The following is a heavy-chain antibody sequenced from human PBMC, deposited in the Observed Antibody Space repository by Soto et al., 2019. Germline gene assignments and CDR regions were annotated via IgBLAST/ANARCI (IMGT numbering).Heavy chain of an antibody. V-gene: IGHV2-5*02. CDR1: GFSLSTSGVG. D-gene: IGHD6-13*01. CDR3: THRAVIGGNSWLPGY. Sequence: QITLKESGPTLVKPTQTLTLTCTFSGFSLSTSGVGVGWIRQPPGKALEWLALIYWDDDKRSSPSLQSRLTIAQDTSKNQVVLTMTNMDPVDTATYYCTHRAVIGGNSWLPGYWGQGTLVTVSS. J-gene: IGHJ4*02. CDR2: IYWDDDK.